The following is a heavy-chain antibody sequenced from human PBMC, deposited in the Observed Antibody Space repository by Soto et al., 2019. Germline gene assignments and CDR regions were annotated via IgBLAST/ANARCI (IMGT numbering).Heavy chain of an antibody. V-gene: IGHV4-59*01. D-gene: IGHD5-18*01. CDR3: ARGPTAMAYYYFDY. CDR1: GGSISGYY. J-gene: IGHJ4*02. CDR2: IYYSGST. Sequence: PSETLCLTCTVAGGSISGYYWSWIRQPPGKGLEWIGYIYYSGSTNYNPSLKSRVTISVDTSKNQFSLKLSSVTAADTAVYYCARGPTAMAYYYFDYWGQGTLVTVSS.